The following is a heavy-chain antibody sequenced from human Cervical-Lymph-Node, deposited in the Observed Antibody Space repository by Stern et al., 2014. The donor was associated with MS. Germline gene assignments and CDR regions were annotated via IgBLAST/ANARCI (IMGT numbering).Heavy chain of an antibody. Sequence: QLQLQESGPGLVKPSETLSLTCTVSGGSISSSSYYWGWIRQPPGKGLGWIGSIYYGGSTSTNPSLKIRATIPLAPSKNQSSLKLSSVPAADTAVYYCARRSCSSTSCSGGSIDYWGQGTLVTVSS. CDR1: GGSISSSSYY. D-gene: IGHD2-2*01. V-gene: IGHV4-39*01. J-gene: IGHJ4*02. CDR3: ARRSCSSTSCSGGSIDY. CDR2: IYYGGST.